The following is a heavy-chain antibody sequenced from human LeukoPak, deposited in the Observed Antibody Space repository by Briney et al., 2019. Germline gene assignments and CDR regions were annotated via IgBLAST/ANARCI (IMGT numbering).Heavy chain of an antibody. J-gene: IGHJ4*02. V-gene: IGHV3-20*04. CDR3: ARDLGQFLEWLSKPSYLDY. Sequence: GGSLRLSCAASGFTFDDYGMSWVRQAPGKGLEWVSGINWNGGSTGYADSVKGRFTISRDNAKNSLYLQMNSLRAEDTALYYCARDLGQFLEWLSKPSYLDYWGQGTLVTVSS. CDR2: INWNGGST. CDR1: GFTFDDYG. D-gene: IGHD3-3*01.